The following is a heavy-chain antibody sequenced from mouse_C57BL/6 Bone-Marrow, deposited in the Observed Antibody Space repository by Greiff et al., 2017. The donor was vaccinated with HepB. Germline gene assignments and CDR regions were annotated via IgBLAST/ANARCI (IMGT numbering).Heavy chain of an antibody. V-gene: IGHV5-16*01. J-gene: IGHJ1*03. CDR1: GFTFSDYY. CDR3: ARAPHWYFDV. CDR2: INYDGSST. Sequence: EVKLMESEGGLVQPGSSMKLSCTASGFTFSDYYMAWVRQVPEKGLEWVANINYDGSSTYYLDSLKSRFIISRDNAKNILYLQMSSLKSEDTATYYCARAPHWYFDVWGTGTTVTVSS.